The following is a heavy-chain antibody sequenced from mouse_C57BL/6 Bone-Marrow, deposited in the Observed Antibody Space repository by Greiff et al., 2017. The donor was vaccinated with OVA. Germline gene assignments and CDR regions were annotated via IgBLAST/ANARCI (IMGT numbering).Heavy chain of an antibody. J-gene: IGHJ4*01. CDR3: ARQKGNYNAMDY. D-gene: IGHD2-1*01. Sequence: DVKLVESGGGLVKPGGSLKLSCAASGFTFSDYGMHWVRQAPEKGLEWVAYISSGSSTIYYADTVKGRFTISRDNAKNTLFLQMTSLRSEDKAMYYCARQKGNYNAMDYWGQGTSVTVSS. V-gene: IGHV5-17*01. CDR1: GFTFSDYG. CDR2: ISSGSSTI.